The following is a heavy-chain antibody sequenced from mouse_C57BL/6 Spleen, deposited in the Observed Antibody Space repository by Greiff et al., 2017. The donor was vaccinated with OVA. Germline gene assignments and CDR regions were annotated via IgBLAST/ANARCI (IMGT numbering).Heavy chain of an antibody. J-gene: IGHJ4*01. D-gene: IGHD2-1*01. CDR2: IDPSDSYT. Sequence: VQLQQPGAELVRPGTSVKLSCKASGYTFTSYWMHWVKQRPGQGLEWIGVIDPSDSYTNYNQKFKGKATLTVDTSSSTAYMQLSSLTSEDSAVYYCARYYYGKGMDYWGQGTSVTVSP. CDR3: ARYYYGKGMDY. V-gene: IGHV1-59*01. CDR1: GYTFTSYW.